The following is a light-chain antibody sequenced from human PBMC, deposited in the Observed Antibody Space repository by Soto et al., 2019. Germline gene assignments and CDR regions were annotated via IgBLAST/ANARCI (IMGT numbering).Light chain of an antibody. CDR1: SGHSNYA. V-gene: IGLV4-69*01. CDR2: LNSDGSQ. Sequence: QSVLTQSPSASASLGASVNVTCTLSSGHSNYAIAWYQQQPEKGPRYLMKLNSDGSQTKADGIPDRFSGCSSGAERHLTISSLQSEDEADYYCQTWGSGFVVFGGGTKVTVL. J-gene: IGLJ2*01. CDR3: QTWGSGFVV.